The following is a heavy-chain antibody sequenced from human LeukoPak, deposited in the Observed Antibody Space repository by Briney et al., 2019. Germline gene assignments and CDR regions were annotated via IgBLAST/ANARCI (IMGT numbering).Heavy chain of an antibody. CDR2: IYSDGGT. CDR3: ARDSLGPYYYYGMDV. V-gene: IGHV3-53*01. Sequence: GGSLRLSCAASGFTVNSNYMSWVRQAPGKGLEWVSVIYSDGGTFYADSVKGRFTISRDNSKNTLYLQMNSPRVEDTAVYYCARDSLGPYYYYGMDVWGQGTTVTVSS. D-gene: IGHD1-26*01. CDR1: GFTVNSNY. J-gene: IGHJ6*02.